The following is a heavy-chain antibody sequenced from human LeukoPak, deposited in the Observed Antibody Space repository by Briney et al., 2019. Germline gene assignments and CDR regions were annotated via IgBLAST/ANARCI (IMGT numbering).Heavy chain of an antibody. Sequence: EGSLRLSCAASGFTFSSYWMSWVRQASGKGLEWVANIKPDGREKYYVESVKGRFIVSRDNAKNLLFLQINSLRAEDTAFYYCARGDFSDNGDYLDAFDIWGQGTMVTVSS. D-gene: IGHD4-17*01. J-gene: IGHJ3*02. V-gene: IGHV3-7*01. CDR3: ARGDFSDNGDYLDAFDI. CDR1: GFTFSSYW. CDR2: IKPDGREK.